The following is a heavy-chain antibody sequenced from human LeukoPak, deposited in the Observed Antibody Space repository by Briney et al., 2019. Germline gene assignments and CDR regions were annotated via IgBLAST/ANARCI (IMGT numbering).Heavy chain of an antibody. CDR1: GGSVSIGSYY. CDR2: IYYSGST. CDR3: ARVPGGGTAAN. V-gene: IGHV4-61*01. D-gene: IGHD1-7*01. J-gene: IGHJ3*01. Sequence: SETLSLTCTVSGGSVSIGSYYWSWIRQPPGKGLEWIGYIYYSGSTNYNPSLKSRVTISVDTSRNQFSLKLSSVTAADTAVYYCARVPGGGTAANWGQGTMVTVSS.